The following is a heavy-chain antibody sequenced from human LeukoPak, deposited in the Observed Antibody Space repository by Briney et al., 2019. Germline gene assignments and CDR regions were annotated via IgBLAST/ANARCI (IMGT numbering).Heavy chain of an antibody. CDR3: ARDSSVVLMTHFDL. Sequence: GASVKVSCKASGYTFTGYYMHWVRQAPGQGLEWMGWINPNSGGTNYAQKFQGRVTMTTDTSTSTAYMELRSLRSDDTAVYYCARDSSVVLMTHFDLWGRGTLVTVSS. D-gene: IGHD3-22*01. V-gene: IGHV1-2*02. CDR1: GYTFTGYY. CDR2: INPNSGGT. J-gene: IGHJ2*01.